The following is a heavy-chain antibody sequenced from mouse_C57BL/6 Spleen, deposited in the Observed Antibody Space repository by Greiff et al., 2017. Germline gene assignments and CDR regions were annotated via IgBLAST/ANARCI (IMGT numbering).Heavy chain of an antibody. V-gene: IGHV1-50*01. CDR3: ASGDLPRDYFDY. Sequence: QVQLQQSGAELVKPGASVKLSCKASGYTFTSYWMQWVKQRPGQGLEWIGEIDPSDSYTNYNQKFKGKATLTVDTSSSTAYMQLSSLTSEDSAVYYCASGDLPRDYFDYWGQGTTLTVSS. J-gene: IGHJ2*01. D-gene: IGHD6-1*01. CDR1: GYTFTSYW. CDR2: IDPSDSYT.